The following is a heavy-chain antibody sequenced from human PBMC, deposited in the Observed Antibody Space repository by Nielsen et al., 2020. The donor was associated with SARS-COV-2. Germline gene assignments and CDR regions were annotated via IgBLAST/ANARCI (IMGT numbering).Heavy chain of an antibody. Sequence: GGSLRLSCAASGFTFSSYWMSWVRQAPGKGLEWVANIKQDGSEKYYVDSVKGRFTISRDNAKSSLYLQMNSLRAEDTAVYYCARSRWLRRDYYYYGMDVWGQGTTVTVSS. CDR3: ARSRWLRRDYYYYGMDV. CDR1: GFTFSSYW. J-gene: IGHJ6*02. CDR2: IKQDGSEK. V-gene: IGHV3-7*03. D-gene: IGHD5-12*01.